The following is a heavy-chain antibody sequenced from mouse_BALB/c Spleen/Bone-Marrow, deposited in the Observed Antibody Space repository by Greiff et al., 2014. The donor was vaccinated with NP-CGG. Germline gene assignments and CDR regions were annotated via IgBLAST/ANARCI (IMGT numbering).Heavy chain of an antibody. CDR3: ARQGYYGSSDY. J-gene: IGHJ2*01. V-gene: IGHV4-1*02. D-gene: IGHD1-1*01. CDR2: INPDSSTI. CDR1: GFDFSRYW. Sequence: VQLQQSGGGLVQPGGSLKLSCAASGFDFSRYWMSWVRQAPGKGLEWIGEINPDSSTINYTPSLKDKFIISRDNAKNTLYLQMSKARSEDTALYYCARQGYYGSSDYWGQGTTLTVSS.